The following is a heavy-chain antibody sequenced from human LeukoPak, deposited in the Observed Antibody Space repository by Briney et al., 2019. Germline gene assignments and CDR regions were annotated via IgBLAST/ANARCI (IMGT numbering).Heavy chain of an antibody. CDR3: ARVRSGWTSDY. CDR2: IKQDGREK. V-gene: IGHV3-7*02. Sequence: GGSLRLSCEASGFTFSNYWMRWVRQAPGKGLEWVASIKQDGREKYYVDSVKGRFTISSDNAKNSLYLQMNYLRDEDTAVYYCARVRSGWTSDYWGQGTLVTVSS. J-gene: IGHJ4*02. CDR1: GFTFSNYW. D-gene: IGHD6-19*01.